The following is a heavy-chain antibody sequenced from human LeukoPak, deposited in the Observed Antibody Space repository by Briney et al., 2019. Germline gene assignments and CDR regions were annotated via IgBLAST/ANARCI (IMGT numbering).Heavy chain of an antibody. Sequence: SETLSLTCTVSGGSISSSSYYWGWIRQPPGKGLEWIGSIYYSGSTYYNPSLKSRVTISVDTSKNQFSLKLSSVTAADTAVYYCARGVKAVTFGGVIVPFDPWGQGTLVTVSS. CDR3: ARGVKAVTFGGVIVPFDP. D-gene: IGHD3-16*02. J-gene: IGHJ5*02. CDR2: IYYSGST. CDR1: GGSISSSSYY. V-gene: IGHV4-39*01.